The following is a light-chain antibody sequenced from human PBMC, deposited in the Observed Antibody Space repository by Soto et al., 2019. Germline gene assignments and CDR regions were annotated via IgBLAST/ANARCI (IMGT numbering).Light chain of an antibody. CDR1: SSDVGGYNY. Sequence: QDAAAQPASASGSPGHSITISCTGTSSDVGGYNYVSWYQQHPGKAPKLMIYEVSNRPSGVSNRFSGSKSGNTASLTISGLQADEEADYYCSSYTSTNYVFGTGTKVTAL. V-gene: IGLV2-14*01. J-gene: IGLJ1*01. CDR2: EVS. CDR3: SSYTSTNYV.